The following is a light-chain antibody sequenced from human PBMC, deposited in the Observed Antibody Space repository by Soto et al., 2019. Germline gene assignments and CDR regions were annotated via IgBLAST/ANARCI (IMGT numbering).Light chain of an antibody. CDR3: SSYTGSAYWV. V-gene: IGLV2-14*01. J-gene: IGLJ3*02. CDR1: SSDVGYFNY. CDR2: EVS. Sequence: QSALTQPASVSGSPGQSITISCTGTSSDVGYFNYVSWYQQHPGKAPKLLIFEVSNRPSGLSNRFSGSKSGNTASLTISGLQTEDEAHYYCSSYTGSAYWVFGGGTQLTVL.